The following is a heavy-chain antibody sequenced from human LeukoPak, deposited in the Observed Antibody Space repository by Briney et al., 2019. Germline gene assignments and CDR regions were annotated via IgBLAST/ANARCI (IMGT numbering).Heavy chain of an antibody. D-gene: IGHD3-9*01. J-gene: IGHJ5*02. CDR1: GYTFTGYY. Sequence: ASVKVSCKASGYTFTGYYMHWVRQAPGQGLEWMGWINPNSGGTNYAQKFLGRVTMTRDTSISTAYMELSRLRSDDTAVYYCARPYFDLLDWFDPWGQGTLVTVSS. V-gene: IGHV1-2*02. CDR2: INPNSGGT. CDR3: ARPYFDLLDWFDP.